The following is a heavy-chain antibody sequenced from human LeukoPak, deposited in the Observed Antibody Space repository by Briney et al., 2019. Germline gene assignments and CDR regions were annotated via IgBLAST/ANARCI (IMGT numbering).Heavy chain of an antibody. CDR3: ATRGTTATKYFEH. Sequence: PGGSLRLSCAASGFTFSSYVMGWVRQAPGKGLEWVSTITSGGSTYYSDSVKGRFTISRDNSKNMLHLQMKSLRAEDTAVYYCATRGTTATKYFEHWGQGTLVTVSS. CDR1: GFTFSSYV. D-gene: IGHD1-1*01. CDR2: ITSGGST. V-gene: IGHV3-23*01. J-gene: IGHJ4*02.